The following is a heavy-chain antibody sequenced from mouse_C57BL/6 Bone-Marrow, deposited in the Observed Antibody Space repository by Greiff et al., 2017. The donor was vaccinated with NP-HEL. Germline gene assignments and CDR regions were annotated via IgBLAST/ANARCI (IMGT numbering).Heavy chain of an antibody. CDR2: ISGGGGNT. D-gene: IGHD1-1*01. J-gene: IGHJ3*01. CDR3: ARQYYYGSSLWFAY. CDR1: GFTFSSYT. V-gene: IGHV5-9*01. Sequence: EVQGVESGGGLVKPGGSLKLSCAASGFTFSSYTMSWVRQTPEKRLEWVATISGGGGNTYYPDSVKGRFTISRDNAKNTLYLQMSSLRSEDTALYYCARQYYYGSSLWFAYWGQGTLVTVSA.